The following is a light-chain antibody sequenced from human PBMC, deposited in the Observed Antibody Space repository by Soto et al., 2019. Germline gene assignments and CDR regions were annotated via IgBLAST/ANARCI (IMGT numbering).Light chain of an antibody. CDR1: QGVSRW. J-gene: IGKJ4*01. V-gene: IGKV1-12*01. Sequence: DIQMTQSPSSVSASLGDRVTITCRASQGVSRWLAWYQQKPGKAPKLLIYVASSLQSGVPSRFSGSGSGTDYTLTINSLQPEDYATYYCQQASSFPLTFGGGTKVEIK. CDR3: QQASSFPLT. CDR2: VAS.